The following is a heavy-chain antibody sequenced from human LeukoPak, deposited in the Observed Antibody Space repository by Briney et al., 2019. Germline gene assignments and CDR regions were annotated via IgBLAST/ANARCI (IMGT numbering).Heavy chain of an antibody. J-gene: IGHJ3*02. D-gene: IGHD3-22*01. CDR3: ARDRRTMIVVVPHDAFDI. Sequence: GGSLRLSCAASGLTFSSYAMHWVRQAPGKGLEWVAVISYDGSNKYYADSVKGRFTISRDNSKNTLYLQMNSLRAEDTAVYYCARDRRTMIVVVPHDAFDIWGQGTMVTVSS. CDR1: GLTFSSYA. V-gene: IGHV3-30-3*01. CDR2: ISYDGSNK.